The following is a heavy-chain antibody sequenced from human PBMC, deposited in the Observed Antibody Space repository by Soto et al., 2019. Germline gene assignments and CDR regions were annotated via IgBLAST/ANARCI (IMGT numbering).Heavy chain of an antibody. Sequence: ASVKVSCKASGYTFTSYDINWVRQATGQGLEWMGWMNPNSGNTGYAQKFQGRVTMTRNTSISTAYMELSSLRSEDTAVYYCARWGGEPYYYYYGMDVWGQGTTVTVSS. CDR2: MNPNSGNT. CDR3: ARWGGEPYYYYYGMDV. CDR1: GYTFTSYD. J-gene: IGHJ6*02. D-gene: IGHD3-10*01. V-gene: IGHV1-8*01.